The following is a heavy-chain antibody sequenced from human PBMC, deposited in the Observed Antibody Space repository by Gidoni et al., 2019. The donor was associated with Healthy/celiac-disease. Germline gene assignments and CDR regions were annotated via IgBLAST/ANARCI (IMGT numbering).Heavy chain of an antibody. CDR3: ASGQYQRLFEGGFDY. CDR1: GGSFSSGSYY. D-gene: IGHD2-2*01. CDR2: IYYSGST. J-gene: IGHJ4*02. Sequence: QVQLQESGPGLVKPSETLSLTCTVSGGSFSSGSYYWSWIRQPPGKGLEWIGYIYYSGSTNYNTSLKSRVTISVDTSKNQFSLKLSSVTAADTAVYYCASGQYQRLFEGGFDYWGQGTLVTVSS. V-gene: IGHV4-61*01.